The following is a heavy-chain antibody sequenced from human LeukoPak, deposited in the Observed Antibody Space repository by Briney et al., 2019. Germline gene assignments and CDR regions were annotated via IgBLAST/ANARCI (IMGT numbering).Heavy chain of an antibody. D-gene: IGHD6-13*01. CDR2: IKEDGSAT. CDR1: GFTFSRNW. V-gene: IGHV3-7*01. J-gene: IGHJ4*02. Sequence: PGGSLRLSCAASGFTFSRNWMSWVRQAPGKGLEWLANIKEDGSATYYVDSVKGRFTISRDNGKNSLYLQMNSLRAGDTAVYYCARGPLIAAAGTSWGQGTLVTVSS. CDR3: ARGPLIAAAGTS.